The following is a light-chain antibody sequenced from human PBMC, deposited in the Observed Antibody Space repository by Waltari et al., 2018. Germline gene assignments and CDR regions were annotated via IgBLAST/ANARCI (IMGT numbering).Light chain of an antibody. V-gene: IGKV3-15*01. CDR3: QQYNRWPPIT. CDR2: DAS. CDR1: QSVSSN. J-gene: IGKJ5*01. Sequence: EIVMTQSPATLSVSPGEIVTLSCRASQSVSSNVAWYQKKPGQAPRLIIYDASTRATSIPAKFRGSGSGTEFTLTISSLQSEDFAVYYCQQYNRWPPITFGHGTRLEIK.